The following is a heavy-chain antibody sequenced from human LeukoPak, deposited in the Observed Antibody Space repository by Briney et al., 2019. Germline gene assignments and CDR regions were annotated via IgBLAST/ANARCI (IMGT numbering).Heavy chain of an antibody. Sequence: SQTLSLICTVSGGSISSGGYYWSWIRQHPGKGLEWIVYIYYSGSTYYNPSHKSRVTISVDTSKNQFSLKLSSVTAADTAVYYCARDQGPHYYDRSGYYAMTAFDIWGQGTMVTVSS. J-gene: IGHJ3*02. V-gene: IGHV4-31*03. D-gene: IGHD3-22*01. CDR1: GGSISSGGYY. CDR3: ARDQGPHYYDRSGYYAMTAFDI. CDR2: IYYSGST.